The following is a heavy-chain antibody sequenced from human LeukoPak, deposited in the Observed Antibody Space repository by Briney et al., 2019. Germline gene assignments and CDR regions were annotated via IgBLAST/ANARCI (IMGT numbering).Heavy chain of an antibody. CDR1: GGSISSSSYY. J-gene: IGHJ6*03. CDR2: IYYSGST. Sequence: KSSETLSLTCTVSGGSISSSSYYWGWIRQPPGKGLEWIGSIYYSGSTYYNPSLKSRVTISVDTSKNQFSLKLSSVTAADTAVYYCARDRIYSSSWYLLQQPYYSYYMDVWGKGTTVTVSS. D-gene: IGHD6-13*01. V-gene: IGHV4-39*07. CDR3: ARDRIYSSSWYLLQQPYYSYYMDV.